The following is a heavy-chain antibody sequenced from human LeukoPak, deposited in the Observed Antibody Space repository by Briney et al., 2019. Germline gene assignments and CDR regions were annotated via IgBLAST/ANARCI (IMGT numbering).Heavy chain of an antibody. V-gene: IGHV1-69*05. J-gene: IGHJ4*02. CDR1: GGTFSSYA. CDR3: ARGEFIAVAGTASFDY. D-gene: IGHD6-19*01. CDR2: IIPIFGTA. Sequence: SVKVSCKASGGTFSSYAISWVRQAPGQGLEWMGRIIPIFGTANYAQKFRGRVTITTDESTSTAYMELSSLRSEDTAVYYCARGEFIAVAGTASFDYWGQGTLVTVSS.